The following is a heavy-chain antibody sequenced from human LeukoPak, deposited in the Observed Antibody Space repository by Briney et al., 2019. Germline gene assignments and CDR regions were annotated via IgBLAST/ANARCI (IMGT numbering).Heavy chain of an antibody. CDR2: IYSGGST. CDR1: GFTVSSNY. CDR3: ASHTLGYCSGGSCSDLDY. V-gene: IGHV3-53*04. D-gene: IGHD2-15*01. Sequence: PGGSLRLSCAASGFTVSSNYMSWVRQAPGKGLEWVSVIYSGGSTYYADSVKGRFTISRHNSKNTLYLRMNSLRAEDTAVYYCASHTLGYCSGGSCSDLDYWGQGTLVTVSS. J-gene: IGHJ4*02.